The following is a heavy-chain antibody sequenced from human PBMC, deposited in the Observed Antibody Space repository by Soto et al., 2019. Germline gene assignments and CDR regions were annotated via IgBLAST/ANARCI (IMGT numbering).Heavy chain of an antibody. J-gene: IGHJ6*03. CDR3: ARAVVPAALYYYYYYMDV. V-gene: IGHV4-39*01. CDR2: IYYSGST. Sequence: PSETLSITFTVCGGSISSSSYYWGWIRQPPGKGLEWIGSIYYSGSTYYNPSLKSRVTISVDTSKNQFSLKLSSVTAADTAVYYCARAVVPAALYYYYYYMDVWGKGTTVTVSS. CDR1: GGSISSSSYY. D-gene: IGHD2-2*01.